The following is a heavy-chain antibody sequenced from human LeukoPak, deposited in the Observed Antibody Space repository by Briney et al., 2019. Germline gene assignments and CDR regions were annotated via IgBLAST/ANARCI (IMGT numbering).Heavy chain of an antibody. CDR2: IHYTGKA. J-gene: IGHJ6*02. CDR3: ARFGADYDMDV. V-gene: IGHV4-59*01. CDR1: GDSISGSY. D-gene: IGHD3-16*01. Sequence: KPSETLSLTCTVSGDSISGSYWTWIRQPPGKGLEWIGQIHYTGKADYNPSLRSRITISVDTSKDQMSLKLSSVTAADTASYYCARFGADYDMDVWGQGTTVTVSS.